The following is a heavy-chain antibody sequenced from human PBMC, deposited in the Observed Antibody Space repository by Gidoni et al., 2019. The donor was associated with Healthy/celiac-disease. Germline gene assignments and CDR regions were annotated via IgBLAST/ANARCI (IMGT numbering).Heavy chain of an antibody. D-gene: IGHD6-19*01. CDR1: GGTLRSYA. J-gene: IGHJ6*02. V-gene: IGHV1-69*01. CDR2: IIPIFGTA. Sequence: QVQLVQSGAEVKKPGSSVKVSCKASGGTLRSYAISWVRQAPGQGLEWMGGIIPIFGTANYAQKFQGRVTITADESTSTAYMELSSLRSEDTAVYYCARESVAGKLGQYGMDVWGQGTTVTVSS. CDR3: ARESVAGKLGQYGMDV.